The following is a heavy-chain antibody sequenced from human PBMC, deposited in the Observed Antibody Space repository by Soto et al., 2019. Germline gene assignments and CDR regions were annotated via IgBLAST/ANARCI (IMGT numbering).Heavy chain of an antibody. D-gene: IGHD5-18*01. CDR2: IYTSGST. CDR1: GGSISSYY. V-gene: IGHV4-4*07. Sequence: SETLSLTCTVSGGSISSYYWSWIRQPAGKGLEWIGRIYTSGSTTYNPSLKSRVTMSVDTSKNQFSLKLSTGTAADTAVYYCARDRLDTAMVTHGYFDYWGQGTLVTVSS. J-gene: IGHJ4*02. CDR3: ARDRLDTAMVTHGYFDY.